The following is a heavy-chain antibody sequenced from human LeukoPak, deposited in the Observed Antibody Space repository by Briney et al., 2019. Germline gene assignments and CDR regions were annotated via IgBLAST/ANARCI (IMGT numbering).Heavy chain of an antibody. J-gene: IGHJ4*02. CDR3: ASSYYYDSSGYYPFDY. D-gene: IGHD3-22*01. CDR2: IYYSGST. CDR1: GGSISSYY. V-gene: IGHV4-59*01. Sequence: SETLSLTCTVSGGSISSYYWSWIRQPPGKGLEWIGYIYYSGSTNYNPSLKSRVTISVDTSKNQFSLRLSSVTAADTAVYYCASSYYYDSSGYYPFDYWGQGTLVTVSS.